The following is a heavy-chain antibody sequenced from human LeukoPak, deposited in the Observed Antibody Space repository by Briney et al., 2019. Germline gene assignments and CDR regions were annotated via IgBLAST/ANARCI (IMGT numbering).Heavy chain of an antibody. V-gene: IGHV4-31*03. CDR3: ARRYSSSWYSDY. Sequence: SQTLSLTCTVSGGSISSGGYYWSWIRQHPGKGLEWIGYIYYSGSTYYNPSLKSRVTISVDRSKNQLSLKLSSVTAADTAVYYCARRYSSSWYSDYWGQGTLVTVSS. CDR2: IYYSGST. CDR1: GGSISSGGYY. J-gene: IGHJ4*02. D-gene: IGHD6-13*01.